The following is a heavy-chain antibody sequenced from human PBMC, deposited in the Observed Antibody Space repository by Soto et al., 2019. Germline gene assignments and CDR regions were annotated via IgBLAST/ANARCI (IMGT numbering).Heavy chain of an antibody. D-gene: IGHD3-16*02. CDR1: GDTFINYA. V-gene: IGHV1-69*01. Sequence: QVQLVQSAAEEKKPGSSVKISCKASGDTFINYAFSWMRQAPGQGLEWIGGVVPMSGGPNSAQKFHDRVTTTADRSTGTISMHLSTLTPDETAVYSCARVCITLIPAELGGGYHIQGLDVWGRGTNVTVS. CDR2: VVPMSGGP. J-gene: IGHJ6*02. CDR3: ARVCITLIPAELGGGYHIQGLDV.